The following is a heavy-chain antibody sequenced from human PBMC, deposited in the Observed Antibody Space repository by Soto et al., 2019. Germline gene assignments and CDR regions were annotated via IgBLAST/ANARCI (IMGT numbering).Heavy chain of an antibody. CDR1: GFTFSSYG. CDR3: AMTDRSSYYDILTGRRIKSTDY. D-gene: IGHD3-9*01. V-gene: IGHV3-30*03. Sequence: QVQLVESGGGVVQPGRSLRLSCAASGFTFSSYGMHWVRQAPGKGLEWVAVISYDGSNKYYADSVKGRFTISRDNSKNTLYLQMNSLRAEDTAVYYCAMTDRSSYYDILTGRRIKSTDYWGQGTLVTVSS. J-gene: IGHJ4*02. CDR2: ISYDGSNK.